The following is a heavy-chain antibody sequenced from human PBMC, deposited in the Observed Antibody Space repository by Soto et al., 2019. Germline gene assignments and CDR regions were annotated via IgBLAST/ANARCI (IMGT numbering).Heavy chain of an antibody. J-gene: IGHJ3*02. CDR3: AHRLEHEYVWGSYRYIAFDI. D-gene: IGHD3-16*02. V-gene: IGHV2-5*02. CDR1: GFSLSTSGVC. CDR2: IYWDDDK. Sequence: GSGPTLVNPTQTLTLTCTFSGFSLSTSGVCVSWIRQPPGKALEWLALIYWDDDKRYSPSLKSRLTITKDTSKNQVVLTMTNMDPVDTATYYCAHRLEHEYVWGSYRYIAFDIWGQGTMVTVS.